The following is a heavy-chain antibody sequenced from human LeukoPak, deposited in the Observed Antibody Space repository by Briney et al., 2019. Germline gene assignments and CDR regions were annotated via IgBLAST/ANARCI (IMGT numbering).Heavy chain of an antibody. Sequence: SETLSLTCTASGGSISSSSYYWGWIRQPPGKGLEWIGSIYYSGSTYYNPSLKSRVTISVDTSKNQFSLKLSSVTAADTAVYYCARDKYGMDVWGQGTTVTVSS. CDR1: GGSISSSSYY. CDR3: ARDKYGMDV. J-gene: IGHJ6*02. CDR2: IYYSGST. V-gene: IGHV4-39*07.